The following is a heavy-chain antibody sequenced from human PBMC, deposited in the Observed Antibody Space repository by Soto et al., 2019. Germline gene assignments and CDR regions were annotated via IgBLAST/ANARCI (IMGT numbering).Heavy chain of an antibody. J-gene: IGHJ6*03. Sequence: QITLKESGPTLVQPTQTLTLTCTFSGFSLSTAGVGVGWIRQPPGKALEWLARMYWNGDIRYSPSLRSRLSVTRDTSKNQVVLTMTNMDPVDTATYYCAHRREAARAIYMDVWGKGTTVTVSS. CDR2: MYWNGDI. CDR1: GFSLSTAGVG. CDR3: AHRREAARAIYMDV. V-gene: IGHV2-5*01. D-gene: IGHD6-6*01.